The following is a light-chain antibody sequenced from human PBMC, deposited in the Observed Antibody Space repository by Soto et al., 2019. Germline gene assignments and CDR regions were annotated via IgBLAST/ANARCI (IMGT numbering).Light chain of an antibody. V-gene: IGLV2-14*03. CDR3: ATWDDSLSNYV. J-gene: IGLJ1*01. CDR1: SNDVGGYNY. CDR2: DVS. Sequence: QSALTQPASVSGSPGQSITISCTGTSNDVGGYNYVSWYQQHPGKAPKLMIYDVSNRPSGVSNRFSGSKSANTASLTISGLQTEDEADYYCATWDDSLSNYVFGTGTKVTVL.